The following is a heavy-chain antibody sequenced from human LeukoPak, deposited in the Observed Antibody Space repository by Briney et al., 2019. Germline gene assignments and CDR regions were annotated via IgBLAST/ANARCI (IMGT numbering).Heavy chain of an antibody. V-gene: IGHV3-21*04. CDR3: VKNSGWYCLDY. CDR1: GFTFSSYS. D-gene: IGHD6-13*01. CDR2: IDTSTTYM. Sequence: PGGSLRLSCAASGFTFSSYSMNWVRQAPGKGLEWVSSIDTSTTYMTYADSVKGRFAISRDNSKNTLYLQMNSLRAEDTAVYYCVKNSGWYCLDYWGQGTLVTVSS. J-gene: IGHJ4*02.